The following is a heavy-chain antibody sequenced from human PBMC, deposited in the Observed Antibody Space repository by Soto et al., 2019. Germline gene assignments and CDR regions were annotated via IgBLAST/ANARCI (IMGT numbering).Heavy chain of an antibody. D-gene: IGHD3-3*01. CDR3: ARGLPTYYDFWSGYSPHDY. CDR2: MNPNSGNT. J-gene: IGHJ4*02. V-gene: IGHV1-8*01. Sequence: ASVKVSCKASGYTFTSYDINWVRQATGQGLEWMGWMNPNSGNTGYAQKFQGRVTMTRNTSISTAYMELSSLRSEDTAVYYCARGLPTYYDFWSGYSPHDYWGQGTLVTVSS. CDR1: GYTFTSYD.